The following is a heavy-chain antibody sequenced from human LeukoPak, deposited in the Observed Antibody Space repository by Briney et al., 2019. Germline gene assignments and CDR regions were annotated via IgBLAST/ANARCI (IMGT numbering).Heavy chain of an antibody. CDR3: ARTAARRFDY. Sequence: ASVTVSCTASGYTFPSYFLHWVRQAPGQGLEWMGIINPTGGSTTYAQKFQGRVTMTRDTSTSTVYMELSSLRSDDTAVYYCARTAARRFDYWGQGTLVTVSS. CDR2: INPTGGST. J-gene: IGHJ4*02. CDR1: GYTFPSYF. V-gene: IGHV1-46*01. D-gene: IGHD6-6*01.